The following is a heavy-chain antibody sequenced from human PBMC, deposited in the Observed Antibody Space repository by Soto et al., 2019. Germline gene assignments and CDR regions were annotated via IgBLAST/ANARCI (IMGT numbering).Heavy chain of an antibody. CDR2: MNPNSGNT. V-gene: IGHV1-8*01. J-gene: IGHJ3*02. CDR1: GYTFTSYD. D-gene: IGHD3-3*01. CDR3: ASFGVVIADAFDI. Sequence: ASVKVSCKASGYTFTSYDINCVRQATGQGLEWMGWMNPNSGNTGYAQKFQGRVTMTRNTSLSTAYMELGSLRSEDTAVYYCASFGVVIADAFDIWGQGTMVTVSS.